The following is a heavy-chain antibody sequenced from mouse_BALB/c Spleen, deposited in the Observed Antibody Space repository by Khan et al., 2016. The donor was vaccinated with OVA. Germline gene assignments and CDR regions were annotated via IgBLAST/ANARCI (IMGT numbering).Heavy chain of an antibody. Sequence: QIQLVQSGPDLKKPGETVKISCKASGYTFTNYGINWVKQAPGKDLKWMGWIYTYTGEPTYADDFKGRFAFSLETSASNAYLQINNIKHEDTATECCARGGRRAMDYWGQGTSVTVSS. CDR2: IYTYTGEP. D-gene: IGHD3-3*01. CDR3: ARGGRRAMDY. J-gene: IGHJ4*01. V-gene: IGHV9-3-1*01. CDR1: GYTFTNYG.